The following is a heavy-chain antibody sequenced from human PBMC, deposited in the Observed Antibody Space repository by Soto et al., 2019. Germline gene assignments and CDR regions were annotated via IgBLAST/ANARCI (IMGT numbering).Heavy chain of an antibody. CDR3: ARGWCSSTSCHNWFDP. CDR1: GYTFTSYD. CDR2: MNPNSGNT. Sequence: QVQLVQSGAEVKKPGASVKVSCKASGYTFTSYDINWVRQATGQGLEWMGWMNPNSGNTGYAQKFQGRVTMTRNTSISTAYMELSRLRSEDTAVYYCARGWCSSTSCHNWFDPWGQGTLVTVS. V-gene: IGHV1-8*01. D-gene: IGHD2-2*01. J-gene: IGHJ5*02.